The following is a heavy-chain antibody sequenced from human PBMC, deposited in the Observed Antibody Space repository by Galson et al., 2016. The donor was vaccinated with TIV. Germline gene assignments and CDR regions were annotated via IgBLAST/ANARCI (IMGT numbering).Heavy chain of an antibody. CDR3: ARDYDFWSGHSWGY. D-gene: IGHD3-3*01. CDR1: GFTFSSYG. CDR2: ISRGSNFI. V-gene: IGHV3-21*06. J-gene: IGHJ4*02. Sequence: SLRLSCAASGFTFSSYGMSWVRQTPGKGLEWVSSISRGSNFIFYADSVKGRFAISRDDAENSLLLDMNSLRADDTAVYYCARDYDFWSGHSWGYWGQGTLVTVSS.